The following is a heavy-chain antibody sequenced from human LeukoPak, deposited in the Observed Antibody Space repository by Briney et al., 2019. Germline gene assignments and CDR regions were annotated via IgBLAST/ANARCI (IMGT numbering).Heavy chain of an antibody. Sequence: ASVKVSCKPSGYIFTSNSISWVRQAPGQGLEWMGWISTFNGYTNYAKNLQGRVTMTRDTSTRTVYMEMRNMRSDDTAVYYCARGEFYYDLWGQGTLVTVPS. V-gene: IGHV1-18*04. J-gene: IGHJ4*02. CDR2: ISTFNGYT. CDR1: GYIFTSNS. D-gene: IGHD3-16*01. CDR3: ARGEFYYDL.